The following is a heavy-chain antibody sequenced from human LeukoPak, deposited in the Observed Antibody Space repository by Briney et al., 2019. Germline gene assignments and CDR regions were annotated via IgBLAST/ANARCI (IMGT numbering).Heavy chain of an antibody. CDR2: ISASSDST. V-gene: IGHV3-23*01. CDR1: GLTFSSYA. Sequence: PGGSLRLSCAASGLTFSSYAMSWVRQAPGKGLEWVSGISASSDSTYYADSVKGRFTISRDNSKNTLYLHMNSLRAEDTAVYYCAKVRSTMVRGVLDSWGQGTLVTVSS. J-gene: IGHJ4*02. D-gene: IGHD3-10*01. CDR3: AKVRSTMVRGVLDS.